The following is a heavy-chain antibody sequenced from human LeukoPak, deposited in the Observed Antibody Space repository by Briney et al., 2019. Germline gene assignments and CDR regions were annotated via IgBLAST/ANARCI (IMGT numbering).Heavy chain of an antibody. Sequence: ASVKVSCKASGGTFSSYAISWVRQAPGQGLEWMGWISPYNGNRHYAQNVQGRFTMTTDTSTSTASMELRSLRSDDTAFYYCARDDHYDTSGRNWGQGTLVTVSS. CDR1: GGTFSSYA. D-gene: IGHD3-22*01. J-gene: IGHJ4*02. CDR2: ISPYNGNR. CDR3: ARDDHYDTSGRN. V-gene: IGHV1-18*01.